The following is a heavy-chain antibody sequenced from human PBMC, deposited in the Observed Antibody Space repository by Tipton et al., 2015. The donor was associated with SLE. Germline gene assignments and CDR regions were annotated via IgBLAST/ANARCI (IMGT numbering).Heavy chain of an antibody. CDR1: GGSISSYY. V-gene: IGHV4-59*12. D-gene: IGHD4-11*01. Sequence: TLSLTCTVSGGSISSYYWNWIRQPPGKGLEWIGYIHHSGSTNYNPSLQSRVTISRDPSKNQFSLKLSSVTAADTAVYYCARAPPYSNYVFDLWGRGTLVTVSS. CDR3: ARAPPYSNYVFDL. CDR2: IHHSGST. J-gene: IGHJ2*01.